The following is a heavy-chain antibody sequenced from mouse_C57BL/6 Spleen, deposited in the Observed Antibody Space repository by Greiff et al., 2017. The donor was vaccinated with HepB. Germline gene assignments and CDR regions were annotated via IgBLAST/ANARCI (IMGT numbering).Heavy chain of an antibody. J-gene: IGHJ1*03. V-gene: IGHV1-53*01. CDR2: INPSNGGT. Sequence: VQLQQSGTELVKPGASVKLSCKASGYTFTSYWMHWVKQRPGQGLEWIGNINPSNGGTNYNEKFKSKATLTVDKYSSTAYMQLSSLTSEDSAVYYCAIPHYYGSSYGYFDVWGTGTTVTVSS. CDR1: GYTFTSYW. CDR3: AIPHYYGSSYGYFDV. D-gene: IGHD1-1*01.